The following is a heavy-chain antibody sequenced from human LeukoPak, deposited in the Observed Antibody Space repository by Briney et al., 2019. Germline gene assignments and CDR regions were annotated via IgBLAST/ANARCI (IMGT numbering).Heavy chain of an antibody. D-gene: IGHD5-12*01. CDR1: SYTFTSYG. Sequence: GASVKVSCKASSYTFTSYGISWVRQAPGQGLEWMGLISSYNGYTNYAQKLQGRVTMTTDTSTSTAYMELKSLRSDDTAVYYCARISGYESQTGDYWGQGTLVTVSS. CDR2: ISSYNGYT. CDR3: ARISGYESQTGDY. V-gene: IGHV1-18*01. J-gene: IGHJ4*02.